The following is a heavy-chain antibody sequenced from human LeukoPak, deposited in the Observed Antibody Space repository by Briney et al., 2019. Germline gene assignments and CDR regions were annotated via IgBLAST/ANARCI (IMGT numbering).Heavy chain of an antibody. V-gene: IGHV4-34*01. J-gene: IGHJ6*03. CDR2: INHSGST. CDR3: ARAGLRYCSSTSCLEYYYYYMDV. D-gene: IGHD2-2*01. CDR1: GGSFSGYY. Sequence: SETLSLTCAVYGGSFSGYYWSWIRQPPGKGLEWIGEINHSGSTNYNPSLKSRVTISVDTSKNQFSLKLSSVTAADTAAYYCARAGLRYCSSTSCLEYYYYYMDVWGKGTTVTVSS.